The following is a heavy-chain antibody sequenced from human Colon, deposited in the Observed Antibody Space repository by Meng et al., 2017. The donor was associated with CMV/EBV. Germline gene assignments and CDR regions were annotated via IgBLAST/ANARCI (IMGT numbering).Heavy chain of an antibody. CDR3: VRGSKDYYGMDV. V-gene: IGHV3-21*06. D-gene: IGHD4-11*01. Sequence: GGSLRLSCAASGFAFTLYPMNWVRQSPGKGLEWVSAITTDGNFVWYAASMKGRFTISRDNAKNSLYLQMNSLTAEDTAVYYCVRGSKDYYGMDVWGQGTTVTVSS. CDR1: GFAFTLYP. J-gene: IGHJ6*02. CDR2: ITTDGNFV.